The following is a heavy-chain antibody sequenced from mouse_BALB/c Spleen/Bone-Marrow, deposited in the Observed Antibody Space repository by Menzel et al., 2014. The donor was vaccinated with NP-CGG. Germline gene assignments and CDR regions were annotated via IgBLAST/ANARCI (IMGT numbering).Heavy chain of an antibody. CDR3: ARDGYYVFYAMDY. CDR1: GLTFSSYG. V-gene: IGHV5-6-3*01. J-gene: IGHJ4*01. CDR2: INSNGGST. D-gene: IGHD2-3*01. Sequence: EVKLVESGGGLVQPGGSLKLSCAASGLTFSSYGMSWVRQTPDKRLELVATINSNGGSTYYPDSVKGRFTISRDNAKNTLYLQMSSLKSEDTAMYYCARDGYYVFYAMDYWGQGTSVTVSS.